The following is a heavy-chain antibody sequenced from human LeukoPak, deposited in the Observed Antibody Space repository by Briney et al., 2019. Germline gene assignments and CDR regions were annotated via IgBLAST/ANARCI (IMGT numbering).Heavy chain of an antibody. D-gene: IGHD4-17*01. CDR3: ARAGRNDYGDYADY. V-gene: IGHV3-74*01. CDR2: ISRDGSST. J-gene: IGHJ4*02. CDR1: GFTFRSSW. Sequence: GGSLRLSCAASGFTFRSSWMHWVRQAPGKGLVWVSRISRDGSSTTYADSVKGRFTTSRGNAKNTLYLQMDSLRAEDTAVYYCARAGRNDYGDYADYWGQGTLVTVSS.